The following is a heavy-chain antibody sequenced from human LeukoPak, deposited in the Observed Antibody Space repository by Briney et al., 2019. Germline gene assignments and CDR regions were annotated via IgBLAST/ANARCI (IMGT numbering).Heavy chain of an antibody. CDR1: GGSFSGYY. J-gene: IGHJ6*03. CDR3: ARGRPSCSGGSCYSWVGYYYYYVDV. CDR2: INHSGST. D-gene: IGHD2-15*01. Sequence: SETLSLTCAVYGGSFSGYYWSWIRQPPGKGLEWIGEINHSGSTNYNPSLKSRVTISVDTSKNQFSLKLSSVTAADTAVYYCARGRPSCSGGSCYSWVGYYYYYVDVWGKGTTVTVSS. V-gene: IGHV4-34*01.